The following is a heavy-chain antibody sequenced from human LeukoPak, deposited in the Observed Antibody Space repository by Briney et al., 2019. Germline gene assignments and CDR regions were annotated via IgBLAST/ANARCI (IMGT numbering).Heavy chain of an antibody. Sequence: ASVKISCKVSGYTFTDYYMHWVPQARGKGREWMGLVDAEDGETIYAEKFQGRVTITADTSTDTAYMELSSLRSEDTAVYYCATGRRYSSGWYDVDYWGQGTLVTVSS. J-gene: IGHJ4*02. CDR2: VDAEDGET. CDR3: ATGRRYSSGWYDVDY. CDR1: GYTFTDYY. D-gene: IGHD6-19*01. V-gene: IGHV1-69-2*01.